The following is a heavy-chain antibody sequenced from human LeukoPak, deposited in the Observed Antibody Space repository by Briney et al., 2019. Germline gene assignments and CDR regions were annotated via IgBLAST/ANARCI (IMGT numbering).Heavy chain of an antibody. J-gene: IGHJ6*02. D-gene: IGHD3-16*01. CDR1: GGSISSYY. CDR2: IYYSGST. CDR3: AGGVPWSHYYYYYGMDV. Sequence: SETLSLTCTVSGGSISSYYWSWIRQPPGKGLEWIGYIYYSGSTNYNPSLKSRVTISVDTSKNQFSLKLSSVTAADTVVYYCAGGVPWSHYYYYYGMDVWGQGTTVTVSS. V-gene: IGHV4-59*01.